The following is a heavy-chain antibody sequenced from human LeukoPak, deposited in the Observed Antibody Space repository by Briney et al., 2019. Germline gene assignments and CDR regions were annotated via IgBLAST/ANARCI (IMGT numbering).Heavy chain of an antibody. CDR3: ARGLRYFDWLLGREYYFDY. CDR1: GFTFSDYY. Sequence: GGSLRLSCAASGFTFSDYYMSWIRQAPGKGLEWVSYISSSSSTIYYADSVKGRFTISRDNAKNSLYLQMNSLRAEDTAVYYCARGLRYFDWLLGREYYFDYWGQGTLVTVSS. J-gene: IGHJ4*02. D-gene: IGHD3-9*01. CDR2: ISSSSSTI. V-gene: IGHV3-11*04.